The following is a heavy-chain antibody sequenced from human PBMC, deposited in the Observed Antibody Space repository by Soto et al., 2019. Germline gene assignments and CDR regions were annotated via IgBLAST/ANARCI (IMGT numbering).Heavy chain of an antibody. Sequence: QVQLQESGPGLVKPSETLSLTCTVSGGSISPYYWSWIRQPPGKGLEWIGSIYYRGNTNYNPSFKSRVTISVDTSKNQLSLRLSSVTAADTAVYYCARHPGYYDVLTGYSTYYFDSWGQGTLVTVSS. D-gene: IGHD3-9*01. V-gene: IGHV4-59*08. CDR3: ARHPGYYDVLTGYSTYYFDS. CDR2: IYYRGNT. J-gene: IGHJ4*02. CDR1: GGSISPYY.